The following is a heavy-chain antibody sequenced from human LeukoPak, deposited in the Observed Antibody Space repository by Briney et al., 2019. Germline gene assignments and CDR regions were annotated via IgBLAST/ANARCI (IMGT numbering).Heavy chain of an antibody. CDR1: GFTFDDYA. V-gene: IGHV3-9*01. D-gene: IGHD4-23*01. CDR3: AKDLDYGGDDAFDI. J-gene: IGHJ3*02. Sequence: GGALRLSCAASGFTFDDYAMRWVRHAPGEGREWGSGISWNSGSIGYADSVKGRFTISRDNAKNSLYLQMNSLRAEDTALYYCAKDLDYGGDDAFDIWGQGTMVTVSS. CDR2: ISWNSGSI.